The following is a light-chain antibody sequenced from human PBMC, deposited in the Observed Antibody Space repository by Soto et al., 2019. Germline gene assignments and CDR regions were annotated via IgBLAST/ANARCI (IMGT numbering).Light chain of an antibody. CDR1: SSDVGSYNL. J-gene: IGLJ3*02. CDR3: CSYAGSGTLV. CDR2: EGS. Sequence: QSALTQPASVSGSPGQSITISCTGTSSDVGSYNLVSWYQQHPGKAPKLMIYEGSKRPSGVSNRFSGSKSGNTASLTISGLQAVDEADYYCCSYAGSGTLVFGGGTKVTVL. V-gene: IGLV2-23*01.